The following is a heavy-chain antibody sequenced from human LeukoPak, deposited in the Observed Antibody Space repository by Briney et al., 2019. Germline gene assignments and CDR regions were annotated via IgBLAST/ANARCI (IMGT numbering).Heavy chain of an antibody. CDR3: ARESLDYGDPLDY. V-gene: IGHV3-21*01. Sequence: GGSLRLSCAASGFTFSSYSMNWVRQAPGKGLEWVSSISSSSSYIYYTDSVKGRFTISRDNAKNSLYLQMNSLRAEDTAVYYCARESLDYGDPLDYWGQGTLVTVSS. D-gene: IGHD4-17*01. CDR1: GFTFSSYS. CDR2: ISSSSSYI. J-gene: IGHJ4*02.